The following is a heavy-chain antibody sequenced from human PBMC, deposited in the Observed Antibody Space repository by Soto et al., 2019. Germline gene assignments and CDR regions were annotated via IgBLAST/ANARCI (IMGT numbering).Heavy chain of an antibody. CDR3: ARVSGNYYYCMDV. CDR1: GGSISSSNW. D-gene: IGHD3-10*01. V-gene: IGHV4-4*02. CDR2: IYHSGST. Sequence: PSETLSLTCAVSGGSISSSNWWSWVRQPPGKGLEWIGEIYHSGSTNYNPSLKSRVTISVDKSKNQFSLKLSSVTAADTAVYYCARVSGNYYYCMDVWGQGITVTVYS. J-gene: IGHJ6*02.